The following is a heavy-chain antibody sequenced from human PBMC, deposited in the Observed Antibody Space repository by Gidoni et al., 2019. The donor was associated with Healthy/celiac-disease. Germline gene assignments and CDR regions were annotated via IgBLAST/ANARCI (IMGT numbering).Heavy chain of an antibody. V-gene: IGHV3-30*18. D-gene: IGHD6-6*01. CDR2: ISYDGSNK. CDR1: GFTFSSYG. CDR3: AKDHWQVSSSSGTY. Sequence: QVQLVESGGGVVQPGRSLRLSCAASGFTFSSYGMHWVRQAPGKGLEWVAVISYDGSNKYYADSVKGRFTISRDNSKNTLYLQMNSLRAEDTAVYYCAKDHWQVSSSSGTYWGQGTLVTVSS. J-gene: IGHJ4*02.